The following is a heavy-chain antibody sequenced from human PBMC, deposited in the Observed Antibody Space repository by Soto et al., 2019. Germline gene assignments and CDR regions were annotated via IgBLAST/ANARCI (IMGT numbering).Heavy chain of an antibody. CDR3: ARGKVVYSDY. D-gene: IGHD2-15*01. CDR2: IYHSGT. J-gene: IGHJ4*02. V-gene: IGHV4-30-2*01. Sequence: QLQLQESGSGLVKPSQTLSLTCAVSGGSISSGGYSWSWIRQPPGKGLEWIGYIYHSGTYYNPSLKXXAXIXXDRSKNQFSLKLSSVTAADTAVYYCARGKVVYSDYWGQGTLVTVSS. CDR1: GGSISSGGYS.